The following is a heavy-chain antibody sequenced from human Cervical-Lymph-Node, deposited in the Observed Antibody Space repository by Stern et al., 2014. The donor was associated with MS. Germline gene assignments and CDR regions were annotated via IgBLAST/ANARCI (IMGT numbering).Heavy chain of an antibody. CDR2: ISYDGGSE. D-gene: IGHD6-19*01. CDR1: GFTFSFFA. CDR3: AKAGDEVGYSSGWYHFDS. V-gene: IGHV3-30-3*01. J-gene: IGHJ5*01. Sequence: VHLVEYGGGVVQPGRSLRLSCAASGFTFSFFAIHWVRQAPGKGLEWVALISYDGGSEYYADSVKCRFTISRDNSKNTLYLQMNSLRAEDTAIYYCAKAGDEVGYSSGWYHFDSWGQGTLVTVSS.